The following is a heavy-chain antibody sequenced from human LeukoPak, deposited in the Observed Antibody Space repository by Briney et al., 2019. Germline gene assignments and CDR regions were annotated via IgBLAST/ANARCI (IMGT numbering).Heavy chain of an antibody. V-gene: IGHV1-3*01. CDR1: GYTFTSYA. J-gene: IGHJ4*02. D-gene: IGHD1-14*01. CDR3: ARAGLTGATTYFDY. Sequence: ASVKVSCKASGYTFTSYAMHWVRQAPGQRLEWMGWINAGNGNTKYSQKFQGRVTITRDTSASTAYMELSNLRSEDTAVYYCARAGLTGATTYFDYWGQGTLVTVSS. CDR2: INAGNGNT.